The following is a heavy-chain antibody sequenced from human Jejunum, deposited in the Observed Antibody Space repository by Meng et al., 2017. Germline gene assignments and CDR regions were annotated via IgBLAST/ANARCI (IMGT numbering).Heavy chain of an antibody. Sequence: GGSLRLSCAASGFSFRGSAMHWVRKASGRGLEWVGRIKPRGQNYATAYAESVKGRFTISRDDSKNTAYLQMNSLKIEDTAIYFCSSLSFSESNNYYYAAWGQGTLVTVSS. J-gene: IGHJ4*02. V-gene: IGHV3-73*01. CDR1: GFSFRGSA. D-gene: IGHD3-22*01. CDR3: SSLSFSESNNYYYAA. CDR2: IKPRGQNYAT.